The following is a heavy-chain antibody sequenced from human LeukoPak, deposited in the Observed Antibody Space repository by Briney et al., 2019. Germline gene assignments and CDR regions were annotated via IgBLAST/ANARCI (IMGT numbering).Heavy chain of an antibody. J-gene: IGHJ4*02. V-gene: IGHV3-23*01. CDR2: INGGGSST. CDR1: GFTFSGYA. Sequence: GGSLRLSCAASGFTFSGYAMNWVRQAPGKGLEWVSAINGGGSSTYYADSVKGRFTISRDNSKNTLYLQMNSLRAEDTAVYYCAKPARTDYVDYWGQGTLVTVSS. D-gene: IGHD1-14*01. CDR3: AKPARTDYVDY.